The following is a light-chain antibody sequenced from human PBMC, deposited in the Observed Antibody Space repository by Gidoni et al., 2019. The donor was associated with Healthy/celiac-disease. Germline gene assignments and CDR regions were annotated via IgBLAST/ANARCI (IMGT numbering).Light chain of an antibody. CDR2: LGS. Sequence: DIVMTQSPLSLPVTPGAPASISCRSSQSLLHSNGYNYLDWYLQKPGQSPQLLIYLGSNRASGVPDRFSGSGSGTDFTLKISRVEAEDVGVYYCMQALQTPPTVGPGTKVEIK. J-gene: IGKJ3*01. CDR3: MQALQTPPT. V-gene: IGKV2-28*01. CDR1: QSLLHSNGYNY.